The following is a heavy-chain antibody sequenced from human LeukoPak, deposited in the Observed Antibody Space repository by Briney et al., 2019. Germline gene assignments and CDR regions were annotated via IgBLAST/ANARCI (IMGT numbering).Heavy chain of an antibody. J-gene: IGHJ4*02. Sequence: GGSLRLSCAASGFTFSSYSMNWVRQAPGRGLEWVSSISSSSGYIYYADSVKGRFTISRDNAKNSLYLQVNSLRAEDTAVYYCATTHCSSTSCWNGDFDYWGQGTLVTVSS. CDR1: GFTFSSYS. V-gene: IGHV3-21*01. CDR2: ISSSSGYI. D-gene: IGHD2-2*01. CDR3: ATTHCSSTSCWNGDFDY.